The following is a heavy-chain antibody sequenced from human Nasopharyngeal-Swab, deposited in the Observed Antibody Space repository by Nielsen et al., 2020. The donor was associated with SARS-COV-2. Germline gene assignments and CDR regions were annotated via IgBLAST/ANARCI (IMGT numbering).Heavy chain of an antibody. CDR3: ARGGLYSNYLFDY. V-gene: IGHV3-74*01. J-gene: IGHJ4*02. Sequence: GGSLRLSCAASGFTFSNAWMSWVRQAPGKGLEWVSRINGDGSSTTYADSVRGRFTISSDNAKNMLYLQLNSLRAEDTAVYYCARGGLYSNYLFDYWGQGTLVTVSS. CDR1: GFTFSNAW. D-gene: IGHD4-11*01. CDR2: INGDGSST.